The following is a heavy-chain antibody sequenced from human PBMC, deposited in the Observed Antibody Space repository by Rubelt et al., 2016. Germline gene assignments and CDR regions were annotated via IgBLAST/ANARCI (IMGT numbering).Heavy chain of an antibody. Sequence: VKVSCKASGGTFSSYAISWVRQAPGQGLEWMGRIIPILGIANYAQKFQGRVTITADESTSTAYMELSSLRSEDTAVYYCARDMGSGWYMSLDYWGQGTLVTVSS. CDR3: ARDMGSGWYMSLDY. D-gene: IGHD6-19*01. V-gene: IGHV1-69*04. J-gene: IGHJ4*02. CDR1: GGTFSSYA. CDR2: IIPILGIA.